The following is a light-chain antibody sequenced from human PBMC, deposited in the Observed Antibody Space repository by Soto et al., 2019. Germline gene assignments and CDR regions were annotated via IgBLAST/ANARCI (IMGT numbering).Light chain of an antibody. J-gene: IGKJ1*01. V-gene: IGKV1-5*01. CDR2: DVS. CDR3: QQFKSDTWT. CDR1: QNIERW. Sequence: DIQVTQSPSTLSASVGDRVTITCRASQNIERWLAWYQQKPGKAPKLLLYDVSSLESGVPSRFSGSGSATEFIPTINGLQPDDFATYFCQQFKSDTWTFGQGTKVDIK.